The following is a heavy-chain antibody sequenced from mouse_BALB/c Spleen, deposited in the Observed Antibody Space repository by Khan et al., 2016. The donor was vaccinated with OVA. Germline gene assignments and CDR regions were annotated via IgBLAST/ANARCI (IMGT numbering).Heavy chain of an antibody. CDR1: GYSFTLYY. J-gene: IGHJ3*01. D-gene: IGHD2-14*01. Sequence: VQLQQSGPDLVKPGASVKISCKASGYSFTLYYMTWVKQSHGKSLEWIGRVNPNTGGSDYNQEFKGKAILTVDKSSNTAYMELHSMTSEDSAVYYCARGYDFFAYWGQGTLVTVSA. CDR2: VNPNTGGS. CDR3: ARGYDFFAY. V-gene: IGHV1-26*01.